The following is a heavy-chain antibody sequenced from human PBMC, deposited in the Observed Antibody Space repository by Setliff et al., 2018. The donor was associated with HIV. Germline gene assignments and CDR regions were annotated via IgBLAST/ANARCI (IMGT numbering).Heavy chain of an antibody. CDR1: GGSFSGYY. D-gene: IGHD1-26*01. J-gene: IGHJ3*02. V-gene: IGHV4-34*01. Sequence: NPSETLSLTCAVYGGSFSGYYWSWIRQPPGKGLEWIGEINHRGSTNCNPSLKSRVSISVDTSKNQFSLKLSSVTAADTAVYYCARHRPWEVDVFDIWGQGTMVTVSS. CDR3: ARHRPWEVDVFDI. CDR2: INHRGST.